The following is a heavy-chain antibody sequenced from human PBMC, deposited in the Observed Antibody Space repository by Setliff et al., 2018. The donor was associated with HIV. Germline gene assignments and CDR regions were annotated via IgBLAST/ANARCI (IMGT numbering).Heavy chain of an antibody. D-gene: IGHD3-10*01. CDR2: MYHSGNT. J-gene: IGHJ3*02. Sequence: LSLTCAVSGYSISSGDYWGWIRQPPGKGLEWIGSMYHSGNTFYSPSLKSRVTISVDTSKNQFSLNLSSVTAADTAVYYCARDLKSGSYSPGAFDIWGQGTMVT. CDR3: ARDLKSGSYSPGAFDI. V-gene: IGHV4-38-2*02. CDR1: GYSISSGDY.